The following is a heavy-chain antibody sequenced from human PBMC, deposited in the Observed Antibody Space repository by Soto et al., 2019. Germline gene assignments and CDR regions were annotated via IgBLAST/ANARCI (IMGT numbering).Heavy chain of an antibody. J-gene: IGHJ4*01. V-gene: IGHV6-1*01. D-gene: IGHD1-26*01. CDR3: ARVSIIGSYSHFDY. CDR2: TYYRSNWRH. CDR1: GDSVSSNTAA. Sequence: SQTLSLTCAISGDSVSSNTAAWNWIRSSPSRGLEWLGRTYYRSNWRHDYAVSVKSRITVNPDTSKNHFSLQLNSVTPDDTAVYYCARVSIIGSYSHFDYWGQGTLVTVSS.